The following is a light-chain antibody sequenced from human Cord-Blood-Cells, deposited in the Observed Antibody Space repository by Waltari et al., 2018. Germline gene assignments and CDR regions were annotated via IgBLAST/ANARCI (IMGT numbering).Light chain of an antibody. J-gene: IGLJ3*02. V-gene: IGLV1-44*01. CDR1: SSNIGSNT. CDR2: SNN. Sequence: QSVLTQPPSASGTPGQRFTISCSGSSSNIGSNTVNWNQQLPGTAPKLLIYSNNQRPSGVPDRFSGSKSGTSASLAISGLQSEDEADYYCAAWDDSLNGLWVFGGGTKLTVL. CDR3: AAWDDSLNGLWV.